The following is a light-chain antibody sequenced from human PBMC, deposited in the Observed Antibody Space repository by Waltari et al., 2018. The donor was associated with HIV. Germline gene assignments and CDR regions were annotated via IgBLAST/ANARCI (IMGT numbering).Light chain of an antibody. CDR2: DVD. CDR1: DTAFSLHKF. Sequence: AVTQPASVSGLPGQSTTISCTGDDTAFSLHKFVSWYQQHSGKPPRLILYDVDSRASGVSDRFSGSMSGNTASLTISGLRAEDEGHYYCASFTGDNTVMFGGGTEVTVL. V-gene: IGLV2-14*03. CDR3: ASFTGDNTVM. J-gene: IGLJ3*02.